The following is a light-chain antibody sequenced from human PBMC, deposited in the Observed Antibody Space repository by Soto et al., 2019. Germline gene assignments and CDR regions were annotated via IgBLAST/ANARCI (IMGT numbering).Light chain of an antibody. Sequence: ETLLTQSPGTLSLSPGERATLSCRASKSVSARYLAWYQQKPGQPPRLLVYGASTRAAGIPDRFSGSGSGTDFTLTISRLEPEDFAMFYCQQYGNSPLTFGGGTKVDI. CDR1: KSVSARY. CDR2: GAS. V-gene: IGKV3-20*01. CDR3: QQYGNSPLT. J-gene: IGKJ4*01.